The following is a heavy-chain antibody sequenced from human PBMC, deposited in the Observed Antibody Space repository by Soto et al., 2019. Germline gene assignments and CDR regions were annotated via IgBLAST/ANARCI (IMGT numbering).Heavy chain of an antibody. CDR2: IYHSGST. CDR1: GGSISSGGYS. D-gene: IGHD6-13*01. J-gene: IGHJ5*02. V-gene: IGHV4-30-2*01. CDR3: ARARYSSSWYRSNWFDP. Sequence: QLQLQESGSGLVKPSQTLSLTCAVSGGSISSGGYSWSWIRQPPGKGLEWIGYIYHSGSTYYNPSLKSRVTRSVDRSKNQFSLKLSSVTAADTAVFYCARARYSSSWYRSNWFDPWGEGPLVTVSS.